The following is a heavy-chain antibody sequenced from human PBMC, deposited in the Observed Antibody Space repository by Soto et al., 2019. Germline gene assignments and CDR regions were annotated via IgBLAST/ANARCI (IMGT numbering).Heavy chain of an antibody. CDR3: ARDRSGLRGRLFWFDP. CDR1: GFTFSDYY. V-gene: IGHV3-11*01. D-gene: IGHD1-1*01. J-gene: IGHJ5*02. CDR2: ISSSGSTI. Sequence: GGSLRLSCAASGFTFSDYYMSWIRQAPGKGLEWVSYISSSGSTIYYADSVKGRFTISRDNAKNSLYLQMNSLRAEDTAVYYCARDRSGLRGRLFWFDPWGQGTLVTVSS.